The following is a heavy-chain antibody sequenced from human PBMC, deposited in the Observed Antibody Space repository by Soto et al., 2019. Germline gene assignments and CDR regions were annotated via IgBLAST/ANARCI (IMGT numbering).Heavy chain of an antibody. CDR3: AKGKTALNYCYHAMDV. J-gene: IGHJ6*02. V-gene: IGHV3-23*01. CDR1: GFSFSSYA. CDR2: ISGSGGSA. Sequence: EVQLLESGGGLVQPGGSLRLSCAASGFSFSSYAMSWVRQAPGKGLEWVSGISGSGGSAYYADSVKGRFTIPRDNSKNPLYLQMNSLRAEDTAVYYCAKGKTALNYCYHAMDVWGQGTTVTVSS.